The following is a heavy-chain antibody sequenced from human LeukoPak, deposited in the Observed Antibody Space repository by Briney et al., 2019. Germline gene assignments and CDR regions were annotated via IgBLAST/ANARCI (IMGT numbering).Heavy chain of an antibody. J-gene: IGHJ4*02. Sequence: QSGGSLRLSCAASGFTFSNYAMSWVRRAPGKGLEWVSGISGNVDSTYYADSVEGRFTISRDNSKNTLFLQMNSLRAEDTAVYYCAKAGGFGGNSPTYYFDFWGQGTLVTVSS. CDR3: AKAGGFGGNSPTYYFDF. V-gene: IGHV3-23*01. CDR1: GFTFSNYA. D-gene: IGHD4-23*01. CDR2: ISGNVDST.